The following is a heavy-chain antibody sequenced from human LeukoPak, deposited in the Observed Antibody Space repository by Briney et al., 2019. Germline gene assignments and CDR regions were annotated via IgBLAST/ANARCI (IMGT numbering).Heavy chain of an antibody. CDR2: IIPIFGTA. CDR3: ARPTYYYYGMDV. V-gene: IGHV1-69*01. CDR1: GGTFSSYA. J-gene: IGHJ6*02. Sequence: SVKVSCKASGGTFSSYAISWVRQAPGQGLEWMGGIIPIFGTANYAQKFQGRVTIIADESTSTAYMELSSLRSEDTAVYYCARPTYYYYGMDVWGQGTMVTVSS.